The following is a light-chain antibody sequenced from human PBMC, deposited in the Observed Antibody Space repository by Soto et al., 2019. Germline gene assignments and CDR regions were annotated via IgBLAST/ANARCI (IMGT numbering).Light chain of an antibody. CDR1: QSVDSSF. Sequence: EIVLTQSPGSLSLSPGERATLSCRASQSVDSSFFAWYQQKPGQAPRLLIYGASNRATGIPDRFSGSGSGTAFTLTISRLEPEEFAVYYCQQYVSSVTFGQGTKVEIK. CDR3: QQYVSSVT. J-gene: IGKJ1*01. V-gene: IGKV3-20*01. CDR2: GAS.